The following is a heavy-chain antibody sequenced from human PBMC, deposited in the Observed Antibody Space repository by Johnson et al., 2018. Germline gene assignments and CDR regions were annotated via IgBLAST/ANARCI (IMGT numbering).Heavy chain of an antibody. CDR1: GFTFSSYG. J-gene: IGHJ3*02. CDR3: AKDRGNCELPTDAFDI. D-gene: IGHD1-26*01. Sequence: QVQLVESGGGVVQPGRSLRLSCAASGFTFSSYGMHWVRQAPGKGLEWVAVISYDGSNKYYADSVKGRFTISRDNSKNTLYLQMNSLRAEDTAVSYCAKDRGNCELPTDAFDIWGQGTMVTVSS. V-gene: IGHV3-30*18. CDR2: ISYDGSNK.